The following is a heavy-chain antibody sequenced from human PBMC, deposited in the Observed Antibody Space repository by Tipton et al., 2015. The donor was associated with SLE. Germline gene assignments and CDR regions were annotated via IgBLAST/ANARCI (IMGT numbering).Heavy chain of an antibody. CDR2: IKQDGSEK. D-gene: IGHD5-18*01. J-gene: IGHJ4*02. Sequence: LSLTCAVYGGSFSGYYWSWIRQPPGKGLEWVANIKQDGSEKYYVDSVKGRFTISRDNAKNSLYLQMNSLRAEDTAVYYCAVDTAMVETYWGQGTLVTVSS. CDR1: GGSFSGYY. V-gene: IGHV3-7*03. CDR3: AVDTAMVETY.